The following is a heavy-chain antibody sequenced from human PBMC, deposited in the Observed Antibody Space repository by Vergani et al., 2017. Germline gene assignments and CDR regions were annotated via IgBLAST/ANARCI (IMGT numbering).Heavy chain of an antibody. CDR3: ARVPLWFGEVGTWFDP. J-gene: IGHJ5*02. V-gene: IGHV4-38-2*01. CDR2: IYHSGST. D-gene: IGHD3-10*01. CDR1: GYSISSGYY. Sequence: QVQLQESGPGLVKPSETLSLTCAVSGYSISSGYYWGWIRQPPGKGLEWIGSIYHSGSTYYNPSLKSRVTISVDTSKNQFSLKLSSVTAADTAVYYCARVPLWFGEVGTWFDPWGQGTLVTVSS.